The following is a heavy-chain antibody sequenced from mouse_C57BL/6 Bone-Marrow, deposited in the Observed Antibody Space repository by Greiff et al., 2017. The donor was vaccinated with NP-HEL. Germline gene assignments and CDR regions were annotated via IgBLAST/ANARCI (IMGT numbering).Heavy chain of an antibody. D-gene: IGHD1-1*01. J-gene: IGHJ1*03. V-gene: IGHV5-16*01. CDR2: INYDGSST. CDR3: ARDRITTVVADWYFDV. Sequence: EVQLVESEGGLVQPGSSMKLSCTASGFTFSDYYMAWVRQVPEKGLEWVANINYDGSSTYYLDSLKSRFIISRDNAKNILYLQMSSLKSEDTATYYCARDRITTVVADWYFDVWGTGTTVTVSS. CDR1: GFTFSDYY.